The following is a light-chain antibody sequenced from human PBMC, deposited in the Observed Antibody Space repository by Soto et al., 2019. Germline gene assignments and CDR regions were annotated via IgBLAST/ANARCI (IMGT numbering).Light chain of an antibody. J-gene: IGKJ1*01. CDR2: DAS. Sequence: ELVLTQSPSTLSLSPGERATLSCRASQSVSNSLAWYQQKQCQAPRLLIYDASNSATGIPARFSGSGSGTDFTLTIGCLEPEDRAAYYCQQRSSRPWTVAQGTKVEIK. V-gene: IGKV3-11*01. CDR3: QQRSSRPWT. CDR1: QSVSNS.